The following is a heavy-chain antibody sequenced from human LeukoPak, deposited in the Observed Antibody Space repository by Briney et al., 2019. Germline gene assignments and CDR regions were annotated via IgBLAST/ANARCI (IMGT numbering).Heavy chain of an antibody. Sequence: GGSLRLSCAASGFTFSSYAMSWVRQAPGKGLEWVSAISGSGGSTYYADSVKGRFTISRDNSKSTLYLQMNSLRAEDTAVYYCAKGRGYSGYDLLDYWGQGTLVTVSS. J-gene: IGHJ4*02. D-gene: IGHD5-12*01. CDR1: GFTFSSYA. V-gene: IGHV3-23*01. CDR3: AKGRGYSGYDLLDY. CDR2: ISGSGGST.